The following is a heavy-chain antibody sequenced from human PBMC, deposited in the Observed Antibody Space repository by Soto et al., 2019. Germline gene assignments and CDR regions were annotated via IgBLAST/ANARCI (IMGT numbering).Heavy chain of an antibody. J-gene: IGHJ4*02. V-gene: IGHV4-59*08. D-gene: IGHD5-18*01. CDR2: IYYSGNT. CDR1: GGSISSYY. CDR3: ARHSTGARWIQFVS. Sequence: QVQLQESGPGLVKPSETLSLTCTVSGGSISSYYWSWIRQPPGKGLEWIGYIYYSGNTNYNPSLKSRVTISVDTSKNQFSLKLSSVTAADTAVYYCARHSTGARWIQFVSWGQGTLVTVSS.